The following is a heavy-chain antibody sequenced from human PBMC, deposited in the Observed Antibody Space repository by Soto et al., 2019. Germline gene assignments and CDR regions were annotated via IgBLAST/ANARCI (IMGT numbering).Heavy chain of an antibody. Sequence: QLQLQESGPGLVKPSETLSLTCTVSGGSISSSSSYWGWIRQPPGKGLEWIGYIYYNGSTNYNPCLKSRVTISVDTSKNQCSLKLNSVTAADAAVYSCARQPLGAATVTSVINWFDPWGQGALVTVSS. V-gene: IGHV4-39*01. CDR3: ARQPLGAATVTSVINWFDP. J-gene: IGHJ5*02. CDR1: GGSISSSSSY. D-gene: IGHD4-17*01. CDR2: IYYNGST.